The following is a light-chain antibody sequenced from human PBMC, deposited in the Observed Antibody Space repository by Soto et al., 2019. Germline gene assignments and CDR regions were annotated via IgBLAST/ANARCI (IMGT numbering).Light chain of an antibody. CDR2: EVS. CDR3: SSYAGSNIVV. CDR1: SSDVGGYNF. Sequence: QSVLTQPPSASGSPGQSVTISCTGTSSDVGGYNFVSWYQQHPGKAPKLMIYEVSEWPSGVPDRFSGSKSGNTASLTVSGLQAEDEADYYCSSYAGSNIVVFGGGTQLTVL. J-gene: IGLJ2*01. V-gene: IGLV2-8*01.